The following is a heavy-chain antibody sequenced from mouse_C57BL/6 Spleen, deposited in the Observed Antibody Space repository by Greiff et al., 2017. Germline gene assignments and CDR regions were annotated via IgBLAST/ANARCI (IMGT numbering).Heavy chain of an antibody. D-gene: IGHD1-1*01. CDR1: GYTFTSYW. V-gene: IGHV1-50*01. Sequence: QVQLQQPGAELVKPGASVKLSCKASGYTFTSYWMQWVKQRPGQGLEWIGEIDPSDSYTNYNQKFKGKATLTVDTSSSTAYMQLSILTSEDSAVYYCAKRNGGSSLDYWGQGTTLTVSS. J-gene: IGHJ2*01. CDR3: AKRNGGSSLDY. CDR2: IDPSDSYT.